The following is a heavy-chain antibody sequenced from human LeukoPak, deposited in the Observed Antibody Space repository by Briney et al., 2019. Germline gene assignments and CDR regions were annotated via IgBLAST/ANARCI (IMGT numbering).Heavy chain of an antibody. J-gene: IGHJ4*02. Sequence: PSETLSLTCAVSGGSISSYYWSWIRQPPGKGLEWIAYMYYRGSTNYYPSLKSRVTISVDASKNQFSLKLSSVTAADTAVYYCATIPYSSDSYYYFDYWGQGTLVTVSS. V-gene: IGHV4-59*01. CDR1: GGSISSYY. D-gene: IGHD2-21*01. CDR3: ATIPYSSDSYYYFDY. CDR2: MYYRGST.